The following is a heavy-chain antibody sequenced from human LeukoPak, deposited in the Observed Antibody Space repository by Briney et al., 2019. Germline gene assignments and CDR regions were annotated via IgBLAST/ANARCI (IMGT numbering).Heavy chain of an antibody. CDR2: IIPIFGTA. J-gene: IGHJ4*02. Sequence: SVKVSCKASGGTFSSYAISWVRQAPGQGLEWMGGIIPIFGTANYAQKFQGRVTITADESTSTAYMELSSLRSEDTAVYYCASVSTPGTTETDYWGQGTLVTVSS. V-gene: IGHV1-69*13. CDR3: ASVSTPGTTETDY. CDR1: GGTFSSYA. D-gene: IGHD1-7*01.